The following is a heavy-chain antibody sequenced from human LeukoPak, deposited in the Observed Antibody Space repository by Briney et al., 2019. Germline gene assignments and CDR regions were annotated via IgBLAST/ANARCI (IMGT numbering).Heavy chain of an antibody. D-gene: IGHD6-13*01. J-gene: IGHJ4*02. V-gene: IGHV4-59*01. CDR3: ARGSEGDSIDY. Sequence: SETLSLTCTVSGGSISSYYWSWIRQPPGKGLEWIGYIYYSGSTNYNPSLKSRVTISVDTSKNQFSLKLSSVTAADTAVHYCARGSEGDSIDYWGQGTLVTVSS. CDR1: GGSISSYY. CDR2: IYYSGST.